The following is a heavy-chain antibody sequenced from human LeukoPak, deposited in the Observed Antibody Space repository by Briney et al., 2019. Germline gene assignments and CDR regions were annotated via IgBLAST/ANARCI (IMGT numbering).Heavy chain of an antibody. CDR1: GGSINSGGYS. CDR2: IYHSGST. CDR3: ALRGLYCSASTCGGALHI. Sequence: SQTLSLTCAVSGGSINSGGYSWSWIRQPPGKGLEWIGYIYHSGSTYYNPSLKSRVTISVDTSKGQLSLKLTSVTAADTAVYYCALRGLYCSASTCGGALHIWGQGTMVTVSS. D-gene: IGHD2-15*01. J-gene: IGHJ3*02. V-gene: IGHV4-30-2*01.